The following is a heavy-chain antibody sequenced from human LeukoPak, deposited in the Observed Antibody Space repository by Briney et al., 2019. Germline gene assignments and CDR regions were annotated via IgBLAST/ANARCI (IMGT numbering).Heavy chain of an antibody. J-gene: IGHJ4*02. CDR2: INPNSGAT. Sequence: ASVKVSCKASGYTFTACFMHWVRQAPGQGLEWMGWINPNSGATRYSQKFQGRVTMTRDTSSSTAYMELSRLRSEDTAVYYCARESYGEEDNWGQGTLVTVSS. V-gene: IGHV1-2*02. D-gene: IGHD4-17*01. CDR3: ARESYGEEDN. CDR1: GYTFTACF.